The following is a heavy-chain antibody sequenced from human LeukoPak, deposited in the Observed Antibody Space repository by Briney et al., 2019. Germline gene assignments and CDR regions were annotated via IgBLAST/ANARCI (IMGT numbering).Heavy chain of an antibody. CDR1: GYTFTSYY. CDR3: AKPRRMGGDADDAFDI. CDR2: INPSGGST. Sequence: ASVKVSCKASGYTFTSYYMHWVRQAPGQGLEWMGIINPSGGSTGYAQKFQGRVTMTRDTSTSTVYMDLSSLRSEDTAVYYCAKPRRMGGDADDAFDIWGQGTMVTVSS. V-gene: IGHV1-46*01. J-gene: IGHJ3*02. D-gene: IGHD1-26*01.